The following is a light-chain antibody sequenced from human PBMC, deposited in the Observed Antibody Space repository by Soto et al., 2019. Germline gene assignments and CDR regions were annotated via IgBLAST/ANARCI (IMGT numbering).Light chain of an antibody. J-gene: IGLJ3*02. CDR1: NPNIGNNA. CDR3: AAWDDSLSGPL. V-gene: IGLV1-36*01. CDR2: YDD. Sequence: QSVLTQPPSVSAAPGQRVTISCSGSNPNIGNNAVNWYQQLPGKAPKLLIHYDDRVPSGVSDRFSGSKSGTSASLAISALQSEDEADYYCAAWDDSLSGPLFGGGTKLTVL.